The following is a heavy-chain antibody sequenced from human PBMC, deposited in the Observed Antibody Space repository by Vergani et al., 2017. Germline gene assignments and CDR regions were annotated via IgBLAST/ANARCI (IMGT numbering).Heavy chain of an antibody. CDR1: GGTFSSYA. D-gene: IGHD3-10*01. CDR2: IIPIFGTA. V-gene: IGHV1-69*01. CDR3: ASYYGSGSYMPGVYYYYGMYV. J-gene: IGHJ6*02. Sequence: QVQLVQSGAEVKKPGSSVKVSCKASGGTFSSYAISWVRQAPGQGLEWMGGIIPIFGTANYAQKFQGRVTITADESTSTAYMELSSLRSEDTAVYYCASYYGSGSYMPGVYYYYGMYVWGQGTTVTVSS.